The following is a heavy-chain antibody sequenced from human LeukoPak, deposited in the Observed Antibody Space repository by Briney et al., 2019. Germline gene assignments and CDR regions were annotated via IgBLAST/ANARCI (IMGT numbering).Heavy chain of an antibody. CDR2: IFYTGSS. D-gene: IGHD3-22*01. J-gene: IGHJ4*02. CDR1: GGSLSGYY. V-gene: IGHV4-59*08. Sequence: SETLSLTRIVSGGSLSGYYWSWIRQPPGKGLEWIGYIFYTGSSKYNPSLKSRVTMSVDTSKNQFSLNLSSVTAADTAVYYCVRQPYSSGAYYFDYWGQGTLVTVSS. CDR3: VRQPYSSGAYYFDY.